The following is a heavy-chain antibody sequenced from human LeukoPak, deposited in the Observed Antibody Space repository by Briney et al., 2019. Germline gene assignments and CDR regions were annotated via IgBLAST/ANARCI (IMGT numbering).Heavy chain of an antibody. CDR1: GFTFSSYE. V-gene: IGHV3-48*03. J-gene: IGHJ5*02. CDR3: ARGTGYCLDP. D-gene: IGHD2-2*03. Sequence: GGSLRLSCAASGFTFSSYEMNWGRQAPGKGLEWVSYISSSGSGSTIYYADSVKGRFTISRDNAKNSLYLQMNSLRAEDTAVYYCARGTGYCLDPWGQGPLVTVSS. CDR2: ISSSGSGSTI.